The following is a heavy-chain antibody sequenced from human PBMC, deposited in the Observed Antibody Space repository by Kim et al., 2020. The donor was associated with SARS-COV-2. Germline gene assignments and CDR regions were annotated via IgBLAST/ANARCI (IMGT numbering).Heavy chain of an antibody. Sequence: ASVKVSCKASGYTFTSYYMHWVRQAPGQGLEWMGIINPSGGSTSYAQKFQGRVTMTRDTSTSTVYMELSSLRSEDTAVYYCARVGVATSKKPHSYYYYGMDVWGQGTTVTVSS. J-gene: IGHJ6*02. D-gene: IGHD5-12*01. CDR1: GYTFTSYY. V-gene: IGHV1-46*01. CDR3: ARVGVATSKKPHSYYYYGMDV. CDR2: INPSGGST.